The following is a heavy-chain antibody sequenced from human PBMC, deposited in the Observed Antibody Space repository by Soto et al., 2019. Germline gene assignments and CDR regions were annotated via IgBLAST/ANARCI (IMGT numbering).Heavy chain of an antibody. V-gene: IGHV3-23*01. CDR1: GFAFSSYA. Sequence: GGSLRLSCAASGFAFSSYAMSWVRQAPGKGLEWVSAISGSGGSTYYADSVKGRFTISRDNSKNTLYLQMNGLRAEDTAVYYCPNQGFKRGDNKNWYFDLWGRGALVTVSS. CDR2: ISGSGGST. CDR3: PNQGFKRGDNKNWYFDL. J-gene: IGHJ2*01. D-gene: IGHD3-16*01.